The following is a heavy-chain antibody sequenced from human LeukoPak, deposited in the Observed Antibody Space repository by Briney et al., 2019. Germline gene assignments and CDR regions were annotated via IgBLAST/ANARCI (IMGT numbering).Heavy chain of an antibody. CDR3: AREGYGDFTNYYFDY. Sequence: SETLSLTCAVYGGSFSGYYWSWIRQPPGKGLEWIGEINHSGSTNYNPSLKSRVTISVDTSKNQFSLKLSSVTAADTAVYYCAREGYGDFTNYYFDYWGQGTLVTVSS. CDR1: GGSFSGYY. CDR2: INHSGST. J-gene: IGHJ4*02. V-gene: IGHV4-34*01. D-gene: IGHD4-17*01.